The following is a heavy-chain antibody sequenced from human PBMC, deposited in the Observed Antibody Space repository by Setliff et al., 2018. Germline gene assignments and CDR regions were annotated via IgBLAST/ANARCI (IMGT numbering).Heavy chain of an antibody. CDR1: GYAFTGYY. D-gene: IGHD2-15*01. J-gene: IGHJ4*02. V-gene: IGHV1-2*06. CDR2: INPNSGGT. Sequence: ASVKVSCKASGYAFTGYYIHWVRQAPGQGLEWMGRINPNSGGTNYAQKFQGRVTMTRDTSISTAYMQLSSLRSEDTAVYYCARGGTLVDYWGQGTLVTVSS. CDR3: ARGGTLVDY.